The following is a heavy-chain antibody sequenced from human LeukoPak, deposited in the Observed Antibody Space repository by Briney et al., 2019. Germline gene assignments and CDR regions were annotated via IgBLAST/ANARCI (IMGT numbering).Heavy chain of an antibody. Sequence: ASVKVSCKASGYTFTSYGISWVRQAPGQGLEWMGWINPNSGGTNYAQKLQGRVTMTTDTSTSTAYMELRSLRSDDTAVYYCAREGVGYDFWSGPTPADYWGQGTLVTVSS. V-gene: IGHV1-18*01. CDR3: AREGVGYDFWSGPTPADY. CDR2: INPNSGGT. D-gene: IGHD3-3*01. J-gene: IGHJ4*02. CDR1: GYTFTSYG.